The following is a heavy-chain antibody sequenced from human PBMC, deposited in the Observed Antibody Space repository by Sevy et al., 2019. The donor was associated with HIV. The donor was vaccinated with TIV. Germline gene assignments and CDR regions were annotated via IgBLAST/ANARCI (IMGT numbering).Heavy chain of an antibody. J-gene: IGHJ6*02. Sequence: ASVKVSCKASGGTFSSYAISWVRQAPGQGLEWMGGIIPIFGTANYAQKFQGRVTITADESTSTAYMELGSLRSEDTAVYYCARDEGYCSSTSCYLQHGMDVWGQGTTVTVSS. D-gene: IGHD2-2*01. CDR3: ARDEGYCSSTSCYLQHGMDV. CDR1: GGTFSSYA. CDR2: IIPIFGTA. V-gene: IGHV1-69*13.